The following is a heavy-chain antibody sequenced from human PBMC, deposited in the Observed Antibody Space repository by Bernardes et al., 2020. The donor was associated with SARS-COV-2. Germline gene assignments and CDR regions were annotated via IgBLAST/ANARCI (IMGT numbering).Heavy chain of an antibody. D-gene: IGHD1-26*01. CDR3: ARNGRAFSYYYYGMDV. Sequence: GGSLRLSCAASGFTFSSYAMSWVRQAPGKGLEWVSAISGSGGSTYYADSVKGRFTISRDNSKNTLYLQMNSLRAEDTAVYYCARNGRAFSYYYYGMDVWGQGTTVTVSS. CDR2: ISGSGGST. V-gene: IGHV3-23*01. CDR1: GFTFSSYA. J-gene: IGHJ6*02.